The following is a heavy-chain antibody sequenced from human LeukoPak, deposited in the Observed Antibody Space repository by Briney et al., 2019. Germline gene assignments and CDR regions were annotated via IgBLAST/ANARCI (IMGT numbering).Heavy chain of an antibody. CDR3: ARATGGGELRN. V-gene: IGHV3-33*08. CDR1: GFTFSSYG. Sequence: PGGSLRLSCAASGFTFSSYGMHWVRQAPGKGLEWVAVIWYDGSNKYYADSVKGRFTISRDNSKNTLYLQMNSLRAEDTAVYYCARATGGGELRNWGQGPLVTVSS. D-gene: IGHD1-26*01. CDR2: IWYDGSNK. J-gene: IGHJ4*02.